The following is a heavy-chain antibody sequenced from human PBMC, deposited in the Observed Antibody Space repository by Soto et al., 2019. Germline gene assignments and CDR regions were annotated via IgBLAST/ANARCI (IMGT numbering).Heavy chain of an antibody. V-gene: IGHV3-23*01. Sequence: GSLRLSCAASVFTCNTYAMSWVRQAPGKGLEWVASLSGSGGFTEHADSVKGRFSISRDNSKNTLFLQMNGLRVDDTAVYYCGKDRYYDSRIIDSWGSGTLVTVSS. CDR3: GKDRYYDSRIIDS. D-gene: IGHD3-22*01. CDR2: LSGSGGFT. CDR1: VFTCNTYA. J-gene: IGHJ4*02.